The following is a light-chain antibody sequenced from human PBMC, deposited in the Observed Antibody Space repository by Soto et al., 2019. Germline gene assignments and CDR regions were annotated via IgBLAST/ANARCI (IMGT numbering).Light chain of an antibody. J-gene: IGKJ4*01. CDR3: QQSFSTPLS. CDR2: AAS. V-gene: IGKV1-39*01. Sequence: DIQMTQSPSSLSASLGDRVTISCRASQSVNKYLNWYQQKPGNVPTLLIYAASTLQGGVPSRFNGTGFGTDFTVTISNLQPEDFATYYCQQSFSTPLSFGGGTKVEI. CDR1: QSVNKY.